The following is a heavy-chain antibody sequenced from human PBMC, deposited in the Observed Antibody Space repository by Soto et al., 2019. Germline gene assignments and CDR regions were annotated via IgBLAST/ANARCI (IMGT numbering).Heavy chain of an antibody. D-gene: IGHD3-10*01. Sequence: QVQLVESGGGVVQPGRSLRLSCAASGFTFSSYGMHWVRQAPGKGLEWVAVISYDGSNKYYADSVKGRFTISRDNSKNTLYLKMNSLRAEDTAVYYCAKGGYYGSGNNWFDPWGQGTLVTVSS. CDR1: GFTFSSYG. J-gene: IGHJ5*02. CDR3: AKGGYYGSGNNWFDP. CDR2: ISYDGSNK. V-gene: IGHV3-30*18.